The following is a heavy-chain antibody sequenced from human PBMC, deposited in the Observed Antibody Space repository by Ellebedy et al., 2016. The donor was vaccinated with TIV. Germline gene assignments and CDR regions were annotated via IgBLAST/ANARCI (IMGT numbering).Heavy chain of an antibody. CDR2: INPDSGGT. CDR1: GYIFTAYY. J-gene: IGHJ6*02. D-gene: IGHD3-22*01. V-gene: IGHV1-2*02. Sequence: ASVKVSCKTSGYIFTAYYIHWVRQAPGKGLEWMGWINPDSGGTNFARKFQGRVTMTRDTSVNTAYMEVSRLESDDTATYYCARVRRGSSGMDVWGQGTTVTVS. CDR3: ARVRRGSSGMDV.